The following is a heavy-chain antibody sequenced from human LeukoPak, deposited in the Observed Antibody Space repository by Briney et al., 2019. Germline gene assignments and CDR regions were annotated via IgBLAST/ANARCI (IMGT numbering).Heavy chain of an antibody. CDR2: IYYSGST. CDR3: ASILYSGYDYNFDY. D-gene: IGHD5-12*01. Sequence: KPSETLSLTCTVSGGSISSYYWSWIRQPPGKGLEWIGYIYYSGSTNYNPSLKSRVTISVDTSKNQFSLKLSSVTAADTAVYYCASILYSGYDYNFDYWGQGTLVTVSS. CDR1: GGSISSYY. V-gene: IGHV4-59*01. J-gene: IGHJ4*02.